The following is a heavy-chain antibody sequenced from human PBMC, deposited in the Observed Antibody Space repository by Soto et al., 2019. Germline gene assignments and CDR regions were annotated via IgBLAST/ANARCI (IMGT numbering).Heavy chain of an antibody. CDR3: ANVRGDFAWLSEHDYIHY. D-gene: IGHD3-10*02. Sequence: PWGSLRLSCAASGFTFDTNGMTWVRQVPGKGLEWVSAICAGGTTTYYADPVTGRFTISRDNARNMLYLQMNSLRAEDTAVYSCANVRGDFAWLSEHDYIHYWGQGTTVTVSS. J-gene: IGHJ4*02. V-gene: IGHV3-23*01. CDR1: GFTFDTNG. CDR2: ICAGGTTT.